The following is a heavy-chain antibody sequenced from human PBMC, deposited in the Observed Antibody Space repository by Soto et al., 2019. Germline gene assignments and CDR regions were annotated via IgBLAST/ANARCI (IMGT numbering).Heavy chain of an antibody. V-gene: IGHV4-31*02. J-gene: IGHJ5*02. Sequence: SETLSLTCSVSGGSISSGGFYWTWIRQHPGKGLEWIGFTYDSGSTYYNASLKSRVTISGDTSENQFSLKLSSVTAADTAVYYCARDMHAGFTHYFDPWGQGTLVTVSS. D-gene: IGHD1-26*01. CDR1: GGSISSGGFY. CDR3: ARDMHAGFTHYFDP. CDR2: TYDSGST.